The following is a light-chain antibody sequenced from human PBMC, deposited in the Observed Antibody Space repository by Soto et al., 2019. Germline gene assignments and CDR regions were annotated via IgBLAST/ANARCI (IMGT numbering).Light chain of an antibody. CDR1: SSDVGGFNY. V-gene: IGLV2-14*03. Sequence: QSALTQPASVSGSPGQSITISCTGTSSDVGGFNYVSWYQQHPGKAPKLMIYDVTNRPSGVSYRFSGSKSGNTASLTISGLLAGDEADYYCNSYTSSSTYVFGTGTKVTVL. J-gene: IGLJ1*01. CDR2: DVT. CDR3: NSYTSSSTYV.